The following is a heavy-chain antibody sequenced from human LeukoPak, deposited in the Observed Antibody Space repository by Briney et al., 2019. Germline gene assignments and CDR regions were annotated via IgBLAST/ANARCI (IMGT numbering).Heavy chain of an antibody. V-gene: IGHV1-69*13. Sequence: SVKVSCKASGGTFSSYAISWVRQAPGQGLEWMGGIIPIFGTANYAQKFQGRVTITADESTSTAYMELSGLRSDDTAVYYCVRVRGNCGDDCYSFDSWGQGTLVTVSS. CDR3: VRVRGNCGDDCYSFDS. D-gene: IGHD2-21*02. J-gene: IGHJ4*02. CDR1: GGTFSSYA. CDR2: IIPIFGTA.